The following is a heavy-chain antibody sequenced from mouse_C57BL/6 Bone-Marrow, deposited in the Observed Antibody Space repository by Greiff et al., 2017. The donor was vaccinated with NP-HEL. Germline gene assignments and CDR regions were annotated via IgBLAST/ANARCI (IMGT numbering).Heavy chain of an antibody. Sequence: VQLQQPGAELVKPGASVKLSCKASGYTFTSYWMQWVKQRPGQGLEWIGEIDPSDSYTNYIQKFKGKATLTVDTSSSTAYMQLSSLTSEDSAVYFCASKPHYYGSSYRYFDVWGTGTTVTVSS. CDR2: IDPSDSYT. J-gene: IGHJ1*03. V-gene: IGHV1-50*01. CDR3: ASKPHYYGSSYRYFDV. D-gene: IGHD1-1*01. CDR1: GYTFTSYW.